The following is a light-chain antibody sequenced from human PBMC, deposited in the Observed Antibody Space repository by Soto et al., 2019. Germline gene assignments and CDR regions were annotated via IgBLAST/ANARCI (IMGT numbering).Light chain of an antibody. CDR3: KQYGNSAWT. CDR1: QSVSNNY. CDR2: GAS. J-gene: IGKJ1*01. V-gene: IGKV3-20*01. Sequence: EIVLTQSPGTLSLSPGERATLSCRASQSVSNNYLAWYQQKPGQAPRLLIYGASSRATGIPDRFSGSGSGTDFTLTIRRLEPEDFAVYYCKQYGNSAWTVGQGTKVDIK.